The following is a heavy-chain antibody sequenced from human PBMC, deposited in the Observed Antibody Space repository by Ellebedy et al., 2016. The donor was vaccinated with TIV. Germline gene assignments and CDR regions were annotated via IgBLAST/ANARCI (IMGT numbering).Heavy chain of an antibody. D-gene: IGHD3-10*01. V-gene: IGHV3-33*08. CDR3: ARDGPAGKVEGNYFDY. CDR1: GFTFSSYG. J-gene: IGHJ4*02. CDR2: IWYDGSNK. Sequence: GESLKISCAASGFTFSSYGMHWVRQAPGKGLEWVAIIWYDGSNKYYADSVKGRFTISRDNSKNTLYLKMNSLRAEDTAVYYGARDGPAGKVEGNYFDYWGQGTLVTVSS.